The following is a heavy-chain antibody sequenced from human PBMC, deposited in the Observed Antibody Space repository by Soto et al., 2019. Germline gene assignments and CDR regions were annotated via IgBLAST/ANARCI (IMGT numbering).Heavy chain of an antibody. Sequence: EVQLLESGGGLVQPGGSLRLSCAASGFNFSSYAMSWVRQTPGKGLEWVSGISGGGGNTYYADSVTGRFTISRDNSRNTLYLQMNSLRAADTAIYYCAKDRGAGGRFSGIAVAGIPSWGQGTLVTVSS. CDR1: GFNFSSYA. CDR2: ISGGGGNT. D-gene: IGHD6-19*01. CDR3: AKDRGAGGRFSGIAVAGIPS. V-gene: IGHV3-23*01. J-gene: IGHJ5*02.